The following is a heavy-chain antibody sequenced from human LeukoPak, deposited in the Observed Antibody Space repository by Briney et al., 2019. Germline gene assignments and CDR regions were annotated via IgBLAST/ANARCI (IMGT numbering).Heavy chain of an antibody. D-gene: IGHD2/OR15-2a*01. J-gene: IGHJ4*02. CDR2: ISYDGSNK. CDR1: GFTFSSYG. V-gene: IGHV3-30*18. Sequence: GGSLRLSCAASGFTFSSYGMHWVRQAPGKGLEWVAVISYDGSNKYYADSVKGRFTISRDNSKNTLYLQMNSLRAEDTAVYYCAKELQRDLWPYYFDYWGQGTLVTVSS. CDR3: AKELQRDLWPYYFDY.